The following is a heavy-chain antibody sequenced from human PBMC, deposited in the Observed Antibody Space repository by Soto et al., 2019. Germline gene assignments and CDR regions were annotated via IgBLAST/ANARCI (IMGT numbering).Heavy chain of an antibody. J-gene: IGHJ6*02. CDR2: INLDGSEK. D-gene: IGHD5-18*01. V-gene: IGHV3-7*05. CDR1: GCTFRTYW. CDR3: ARDGSTSWYSYDYHGMDV. Sequence: EVQLVESGGGVVQPGGSLRLSCAASGCTFRTYWLSWVRQVPGKGLEWVANINLDGSEKNYVDSVKGRSTITRDNARKSLYLQMSSLLAEDTPLYYCARDGSTSWYSYDYHGMDVWGQGTTVTVSS.